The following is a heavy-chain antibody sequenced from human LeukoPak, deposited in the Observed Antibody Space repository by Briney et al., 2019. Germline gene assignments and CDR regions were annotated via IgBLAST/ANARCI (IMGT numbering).Heavy chain of an antibody. D-gene: IGHD3-10*01. CDR2: ISGSGGST. CDR3: AKEGDVLLWFGEEGSSFDY. J-gene: IGHJ4*02. V-gene: IGHV3-23*01. CDR1: GVTFSSDT. Sequence: GGSLRLSSAASGVTFSSDTTSSGPDAPGEGVWCGSAISGSGGSTYYAASVKGRFTISRDNSQNTLYLHMNRLRAEDTAVYYCAKEGDVLLWFGEEGSSFDYWGQGTLVTVSS.